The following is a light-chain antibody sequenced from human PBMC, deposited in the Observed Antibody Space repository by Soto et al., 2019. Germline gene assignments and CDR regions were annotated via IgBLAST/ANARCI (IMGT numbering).Light chain of an antibody. CDR3: QQYDTWPLYT. J-gene: IGKJ2*01. V-gene: IGKV3-15*01. CDR2: AAS. Sequence: IVMTQSPVTLSVSPGEGAALSCRASQSVASNFAWYQQRPGQAPRLLIYAASTRVTGIPARFSGSGSGTEFTLTIGGLQPEDFAIYYGQQYDTWPLYTFGQGTKLEIK. CDR1: QSVASN.